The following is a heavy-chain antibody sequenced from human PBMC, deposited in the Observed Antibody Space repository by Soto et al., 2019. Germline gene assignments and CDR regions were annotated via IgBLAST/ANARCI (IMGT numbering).Heavy chain of an antibody. CDR1: GYNCVGLW. V-gene: IGHV3-74*01. CDR2: SDNGRTNA. CDR3: SQDMGRPDAFNI. Sequence: GSLRTSCAGSGYNCVGLWMNWVREGPGKGLRLVSRSDNGRTNAVYADAVKGRFTISRDNAKNTLYLQMNSLRAEDTAVYYCSQDMGRPDAFNIWGQGTMVTVSS. J-gene: IGHJ3*02. D-gene: IGHD3-10*01.